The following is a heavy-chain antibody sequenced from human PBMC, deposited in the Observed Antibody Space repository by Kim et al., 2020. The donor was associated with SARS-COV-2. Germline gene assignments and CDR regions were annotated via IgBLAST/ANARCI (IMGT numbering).Heavy chain of an antibody. V-gene: IGHV4-59*08. CDR1: GGSISSYY. CDR2: IYYSGNT. CDR3: ARHSSASGDNAFDI. Sequence: AETLSLTCTASGGSISSYYWSWIRQPPGKGLEWIGYIYYSGNTNYNPSLESRVTISVDTSKNQFSLRLSSVTAADTALYYCARHSSASGDNAFDIWGHG. J-gene: IGHJ3*02. D-gene: IGHD7-27*01.